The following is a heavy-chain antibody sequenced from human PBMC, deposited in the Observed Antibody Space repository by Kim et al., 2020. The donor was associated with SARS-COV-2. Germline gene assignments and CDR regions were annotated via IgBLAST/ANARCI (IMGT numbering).Heavy chain of an antibody. V-gene: IGHV3-7*01. CDR2: DGGQI. Sequence: DGGQIYYVESVKGRFTISRDNAKNSLYLQMNSLRAEDTAVYYCSRSEDYWGQGTLVTVSS. CDR3: SRSEDY. J-gene: IGHJ4*02.